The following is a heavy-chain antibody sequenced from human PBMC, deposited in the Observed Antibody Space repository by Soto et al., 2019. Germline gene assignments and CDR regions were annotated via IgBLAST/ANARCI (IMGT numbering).Heavy chain of an antibody. CDR2: IIPIFGTA. CDR3: ARDSSPYYYDSSGSTNWFDP. Sequence: QVQLVQSGAEVKKPGSSVKVSCKASGGTFSSYAISWVRQAPGQGLEWMGGIIPIFGTANYAQKFQGRVTITADESTGTAYMELSSLRSEDTAVYYCARDSSPYYYDSSGSTNWFDPWGQGTLVTVSS. V-gene: IGHV1-69*12. D-gene: IGHD3-22*01. CDR1: GGTFSSYA. J-gene: IGHJ5*02.